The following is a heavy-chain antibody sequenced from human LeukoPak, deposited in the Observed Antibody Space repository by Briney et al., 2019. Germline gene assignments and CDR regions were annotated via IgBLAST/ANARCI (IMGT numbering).Heavy chain of an antibody. CDR2: IYSGDSGVST. CDR3: ARSAARLRYYYAMDV. D-gene: IGHD6-6*01. J-gene: IGHJ6*02. Sequence: PGGSLRLSCAASGFTFSSCNMNWVRQAPGKGLEWVSVIYSGDSGVSTYYADSVKGRFTISRHNSKNTLYLQMSSLRAEDTAVYFCARSAARLRYYYAMDVWGQGTTVTVCS. V-gene: IGHV3-53*04. CDR1: GFTFSSCN.